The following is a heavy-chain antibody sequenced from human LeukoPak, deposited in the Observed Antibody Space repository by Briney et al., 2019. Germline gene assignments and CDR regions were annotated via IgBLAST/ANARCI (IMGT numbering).Heavy chain of an antibody. D-gene: IGHD4-23*01. CDR2: IYTSGST. J-gene: IGHJ4*02. Sequence: SETLSLTCSVSGGXISSHYWSWIRQPAGKGLEWIGRIYTSGSTNYNPSLKSRITMSVETAKNQLSLKLTSVTAADTAVYYCARDAYGGNTLGYYWGQGTLVTVSS. CDR3: ARDAYGGNTLGYY. V-gene: IGHV4-4*07. CDR1: GGXISSHY.